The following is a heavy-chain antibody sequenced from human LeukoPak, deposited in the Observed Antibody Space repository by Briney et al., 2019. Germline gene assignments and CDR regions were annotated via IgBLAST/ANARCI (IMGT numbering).Heavy chain of an antibody. CDR2: ISSNGGST. CDR3: ARDAMGAVAGTIPYNWFDP. V-gene: IGHV3-64*01. Sequence: PGGSLRLSCAASGFTFSSYAMHWVRQAPGKGLEYVSAISSNGGSTYYANSVKGRFTISRDNSKNTLYLQMGSLRAEDMAVYYCARDAMGAVAGTIPYNWFDPWGQGTLVTVSS. J-gene: IGHJ5*02. D-gene: IGHD6-19*01. CDR1: GFTFSSYA.